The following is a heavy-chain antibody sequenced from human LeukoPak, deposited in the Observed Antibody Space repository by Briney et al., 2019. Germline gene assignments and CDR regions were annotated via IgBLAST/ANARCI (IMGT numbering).Heavy chain of an antibody. D-gene: IGHD3-22*01. CDR3: ARDPNSYYDSSGSRFDP. CDR1: GYTFTGYY. Sequence: ASVKVSCKASGYTFTGYYMHWVRQAPGQGLEWMGWINPNSGGTNYAQKFQGRVTMTTDTSTSTAYMELRSLRSDDTAVYYCARDPNSYYDSSGSRFDPWGQGTLVTVSS. CDR2: INPNSGGT. J-gene: IGHJ5*02. V-gene: IGHV1-2*02.